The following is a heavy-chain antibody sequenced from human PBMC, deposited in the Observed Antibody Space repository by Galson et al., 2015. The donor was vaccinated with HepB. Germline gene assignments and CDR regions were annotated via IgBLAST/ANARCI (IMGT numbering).Heavy chain of an antibody. V-gene: IGHV3-30*18. CDR3: AKDLGGSYYYGMDV. J-gene: IGHJ6*02. CDR2: ISYDGSNK. Sequence: SLRLSCAASGFTFSSYGMHWVRQAPGKGLEWVAVISYDGSNKYYADSVKGRFTISRDNSKNTLYLQMNSLRAEDTAVYYCAKDLGGSYYYGMDVWGQGTTVTVSS. D-gene: IGHD1-26*01. CDR1: GFTFSSYG.